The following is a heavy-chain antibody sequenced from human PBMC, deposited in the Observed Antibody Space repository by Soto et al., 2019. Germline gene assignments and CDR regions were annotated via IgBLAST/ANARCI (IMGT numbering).Heavy chain of an antibody. CDR1: GFTFSAYT. CDR3: AKDLSANNGVGEFLDM. D-gene: IGHD3-10*01. V-gene: IGHV3-23*01. J-gene: IGHJ6*04. CDR2: IFGSGGGI. Sequence: GGSLRLSCEASGFTFSAYTMSWVRQVPGKGLQWVSGIFGSGGGIQYADSVRGRFTVSRDNSRNTLYLQLDSLRAEDTAVYYCAKDLSANNGVGEFLDMWAKGTGFTASS.